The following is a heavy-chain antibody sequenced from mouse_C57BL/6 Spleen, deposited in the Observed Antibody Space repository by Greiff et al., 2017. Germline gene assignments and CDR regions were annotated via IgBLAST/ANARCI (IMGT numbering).Heavy chain of an antibody. CDR1: GFSFNTYA. D-gene: IGHD2-2*01. V-gene: IGHV10-1*01. CDR2: ISSKSNNYAT. Sequence: EVMLVESGGGLVQPKGSLKLSCAASGFSFNTYAMNWVRQAPGKGLEWVARISSKSNNYATYYADSVKDRLTISRDDSESMLYLQMNNLKTEDTAMYYCVGYDWFAYWGQGTLVTVSA. J-gene: IGHJ3*01. CDR3: VGYDWFAY.